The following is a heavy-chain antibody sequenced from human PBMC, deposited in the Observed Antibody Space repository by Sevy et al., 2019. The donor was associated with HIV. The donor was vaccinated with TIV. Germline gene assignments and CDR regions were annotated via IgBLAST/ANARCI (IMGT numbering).Heavy chain of an antibody. D-gene: IGHD5-18*01. J-gene: IGHJ4*02. Sequence: ASVKVSCKASGYTFTSYGISWVRQAPGQGLEWMGWISAYNGNTNYAQKLQGRVTMTTDTSTSTAYMELRSLRSNDTAVYYCARDNRGYSYGYKGYWGQGTLVTVSS. CDR1: GYTFTSYG. V-gene: IGHV1-18*04. CDR2: ISAYNGNT. CDR3: ARDNRGYSYGYKGY.